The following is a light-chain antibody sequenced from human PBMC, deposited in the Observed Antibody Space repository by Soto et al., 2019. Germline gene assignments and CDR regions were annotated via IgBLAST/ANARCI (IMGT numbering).Light chain of an antibody. Sequence: EIVMTQSPATLSVSPGEGTTLSCRASQSVRTKLAWYQQKAGQAPRLLLYGASTRATGVPDRFSGSGSGTEFSLTISSLQSEDFAVYYCQQYNSWPPITFGQGTRLEIK. V-gene: IGKV3-15*01. CDR2: GAS. CDR1: QSVRTK. CDR3: QQYNSWPPIT. J-gene: IGKJ5*01.